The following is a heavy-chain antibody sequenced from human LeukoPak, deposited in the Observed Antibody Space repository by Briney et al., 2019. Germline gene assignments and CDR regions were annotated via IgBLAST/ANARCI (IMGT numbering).Heavy chain of an antibody. CDR3: ARLAAPDDY. V-gene: IGHV3-21*01. D-gene: IGHD6-6*01. Sequence: GGSLRLSCAASGFTFSSYSMNWVRQAPGKGLEWVSSISSSSSYTYYADSVKGRFTISRDNAKNSLYLQMNSLRAEDTAVYYCARLAAPDDYWGQGTLVTVSS. J-gene: IGHJ4*02. CDR1: GFTFSSYS. CDR2: ISSSSSYT.